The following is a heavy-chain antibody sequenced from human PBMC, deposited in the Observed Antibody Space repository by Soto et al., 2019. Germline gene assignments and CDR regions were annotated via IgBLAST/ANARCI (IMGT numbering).Heavy chain of an antibody. CDR1: GYTFTGYY. V-gene: IGHV1-2*02. CDR3: ATLWRGGNRE. Sequence: QVQLVQSGAEVKKPGASVKVSCKASGYTFTGYYMHWVRQAPGQGLEWMGWINPNSGGTNYAQKFQGKVTQTREPSISPAYMELRRVRSDDTAGYFCATLWRGGNREWGQGTLVTVSS. D-gene: IGHD3-16*01. J-gene: IGHJ4*02. CDR2: INPNSGGT.